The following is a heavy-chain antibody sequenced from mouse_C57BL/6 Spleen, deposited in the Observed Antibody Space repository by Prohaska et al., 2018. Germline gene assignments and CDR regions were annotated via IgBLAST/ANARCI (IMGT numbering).Heavy chain of an antibody. D-gene: IGHD1-1*01. V-gene: IGHV1-80*01. J-gene: IGHJ2*01. Sequence: QVQLQQSGAELVKPGASVKISCKASGYAFSSYWMNWVKQRPGKGIEWIGQIYPGDGDTNYNVKFRGKATLTADKSSSTAYMQLSSLTSEDSAVYFCARGITTVVATDFDYWGQGTTLTVSS. CDR3: ARGITTVVATDFDY. CDR2: IYPGDGDT. CDR1: GYAFSSYW.